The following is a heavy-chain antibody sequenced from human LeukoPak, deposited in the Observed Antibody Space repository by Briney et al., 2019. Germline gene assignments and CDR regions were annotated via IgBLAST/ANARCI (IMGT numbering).Heavy chain of an antibody. Sequence: GGSLRLSCAASGFTFSSYWMSWVRQAPGKGLEWVTNIKQDGSEKYYVDSVKGRFTISRDNAKNSLFLQMNSLRADDTAVYYCAVQIAGTFTYWGQGTLVTVPS. V-gene: IGHV3-7*01. D-gene: IGHD6-13*01. J-gene: IGHJ4*02. CDR1: GFTFSSYW. CDR3: AVQIAGTFTY. CDR2: IKQDGSEK.